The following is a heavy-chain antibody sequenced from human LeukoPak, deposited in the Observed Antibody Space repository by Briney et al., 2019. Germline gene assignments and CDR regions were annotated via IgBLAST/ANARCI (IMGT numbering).Heavy chain of an antibody. CDR2: IRYDGSNK. J-gene: IGHJ4*02. Sequence: GGSLRLSCAASGFTFSSYGMHWVRQAPGKGLEWVAFIRYDGSNKYYADSVKGRFTISRDNSKNTLYLQMNSLRAEDTAVYYCANRYCGGDCVNSDYWGQGTLVTVSS. D-gene: IGHD2-21*01. CDR1: GFTFSSYG. CDR3: ANRYCGGDCVNSDY. V-gene: IGHV3-30*02.